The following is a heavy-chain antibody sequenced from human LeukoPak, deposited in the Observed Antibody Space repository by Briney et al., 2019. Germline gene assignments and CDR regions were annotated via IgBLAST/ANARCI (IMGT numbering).Heavy chain of an antibody. V-gene: IGHV4-59*01. D-gene: IGHD6-13*01. CDR3: ARDPTGIAANWFDP. Sequence: PSETLSLTCTVSGGSISSYYWSWIRQPPGKGLEWIGYIYYSGSTNYNPSLKSRVTISVDTSKNQFSLKLSSVTAADTAVYYCARDPTGIAANWFDPWGQGTLVTVSS. CDR2: IYYSGST. J-gene: IGHJ5*02. CDR1: GGSISSYY.